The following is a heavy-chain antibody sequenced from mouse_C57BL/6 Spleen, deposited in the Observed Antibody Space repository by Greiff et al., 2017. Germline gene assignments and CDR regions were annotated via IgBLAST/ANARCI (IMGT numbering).Heavy chain of an antibody. CDR3: ARSNYYGRMDY. Sequence: QVQLKESGPELVKPGASVKISCKASGYAFSSSWMNWVQQRPGKGLEWIGRIYPGDGDTNYNGKFKGKATLTADKSSSTAYMQLSSLTAEDSAVYFCARSNYYGRMDYWGQGTSVTVSS. J-gene: IGHJ4*01. D-gene: IGHD1-1*01. CDR2: IYPGDGDT. V-gene: IGHV1-82*01. CDR1: GYAFSSSW.